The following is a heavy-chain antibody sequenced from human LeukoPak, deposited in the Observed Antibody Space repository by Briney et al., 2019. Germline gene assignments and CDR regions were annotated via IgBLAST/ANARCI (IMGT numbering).Heavy chain of an antibody. J-gene: IGHJ4*02. V-gene: IGHV1-69*05. Sequence: SVKVSCKXFGGSFSSEAISWVRQAPGQGLEWMGGIIPIFGTANYSQKFQGRVTITTDESTSTAYMEVSSLRSEDTAVYYCGRKAGNCGGGSCYSIDYWGQGTLVTVSS. CDR2: IIPIFGTA. D-gene: IGHD2-15*01. CDR1: GGSFSSEA. CDR3: GRKAGNCGGGSCYSIDY.